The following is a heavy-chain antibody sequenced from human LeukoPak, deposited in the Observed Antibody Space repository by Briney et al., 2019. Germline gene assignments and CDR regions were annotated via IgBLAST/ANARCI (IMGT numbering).Heavy chain of an antibody. CDR3: ARAPVLAVYAHFDY. CDR1: GGSISSSSYY. V-gene: IGHV4-39*07. J-gene: IGHJ4*02. Sequence: PSETLSLTCTVSGGSISSSSYYWGWLRQPPGKGREGSGSIYYSGSTYYNPSLKSRVTISVDTSKNQFSLKLSSVTAADTAVYYCARAPVLAVYAHFDYWGQGTLVTVSS. CDR2: IYYSGST. D-gene: IGHD2-8*01.